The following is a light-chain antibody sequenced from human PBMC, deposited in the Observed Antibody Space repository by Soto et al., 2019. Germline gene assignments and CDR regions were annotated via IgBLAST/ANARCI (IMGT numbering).Light chain of an antibody. J-gene: IGKJ4*01. V-gene: IGKV2-28*01. CDR1: QSLLHSNGYNY. Sequence: DIVMTQSPLSLPVTPGEPASISCRSSQSLLHSNGYNYLNWFLQKPGQSPQLLISLGSNRASGVPDRFSGSGSGTDFTLNISRVEAEDVGIYFCMQVLHTPLTFGGGTKVGIK. CDR3: MQVLHTPLT. CDR2: LGS.